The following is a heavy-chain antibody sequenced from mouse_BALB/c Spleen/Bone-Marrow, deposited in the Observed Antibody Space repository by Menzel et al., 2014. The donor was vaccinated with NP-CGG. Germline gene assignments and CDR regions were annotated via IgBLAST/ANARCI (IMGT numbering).Heavy chain of an antibody. J-gene: IGHJ4*01. Sequence: EVQLVESGGGLVQPGGSLRLSCTTSGFTFTDYYMSWVRQPPGKALEWLAFIRNKANGYTTEYSASVKGPFTISRDNSQSILYLQMNTLRAEDNATYYCARFPMDYWGQGTSVTVSS. CDR3: ARFPMDY. CDR2: IRNKANGYTT. V-gene: IGHV7-3*02. CDR1: GFTFTDYY.